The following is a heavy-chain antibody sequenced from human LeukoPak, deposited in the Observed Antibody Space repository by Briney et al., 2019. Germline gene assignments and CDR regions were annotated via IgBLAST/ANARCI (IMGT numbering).Heavy chain of an antibody. CDR1: GFTFSSYG. J-gene: IGHJ4*02. CDR2: ISYDGSNK. Sequence: GRSLRLSCAASGFTFSSYGMHWVCQAPGKGLEWVAVISYDGSNKYYADSVKGRFTISRDNSKNTLYLQMNSLRAEDTAVYYCASGYSYGSVDYWGQGTLVTVSS. D-gene: IGHD5-18*01. V-gene: IGHV3-30*03. CDR3: ASGYSYGSVDY.